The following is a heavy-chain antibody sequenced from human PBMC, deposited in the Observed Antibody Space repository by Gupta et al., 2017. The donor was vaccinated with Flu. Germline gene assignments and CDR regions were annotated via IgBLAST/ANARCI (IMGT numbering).Heavy chain of an antibody. J-gene: IGHJ6*03. V-gene: IGHV3-30*12. Sequence: SCEASGFRFSTYGMNWVRQAPGRGLEWVAVTYHDGSDKYYADSVEGRFTISRDNSKNTLYLQMNSLRVEDTAVYYCARDSDYYMDVWGKGTTVTVSS. CDR1: GFRFSTYG. CDR2: TYHDGSDK. CDR3: ARDSDYYMDV.